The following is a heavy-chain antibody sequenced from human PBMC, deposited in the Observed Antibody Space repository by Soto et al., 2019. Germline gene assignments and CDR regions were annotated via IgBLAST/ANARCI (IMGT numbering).Heavy chain of an antibody. Sequence: EVQLVESGGGLVQPGGSLRLSCAASGFPFSSYAMNWVRQAPGKGLEWVSYINSGSSTIYYADSAKVRFTISRDNAKNSLYLQMNSLRDEDTAVYFCVRDRGYTGYDLQYWGQGAMVAVSS. CDR1: GFPFSSYA. D-gene: IGHD5-12*01. CDR2: INSGSSTI. J-gene: IGHJ4*02. CDR3: VRDRGYTGYDLQY. V-gene: IGHV3-48*02.